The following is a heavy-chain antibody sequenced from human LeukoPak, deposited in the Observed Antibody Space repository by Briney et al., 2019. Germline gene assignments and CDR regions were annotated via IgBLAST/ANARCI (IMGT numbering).Heavy chain of an antibody. D-gene: IGHD3-9*01. V-gene: IGHV1-2*04. CDR2: INPNSGGT. Sequence: ASVKVSCKASGYTFTGYYMHWVRQAPGQGLEWMGWINPNSGGTNYAQKFQGWVTMTRDTSISTAYMELSRLRSDDTAVYYCARGSENYDILTGYYLGAFDIWGQGTMVTVSS. CDR1: GYTFTGYY. J-gene: IGHJ3*02. CDR3: ARGSENYDILTGYYLGAFDI.